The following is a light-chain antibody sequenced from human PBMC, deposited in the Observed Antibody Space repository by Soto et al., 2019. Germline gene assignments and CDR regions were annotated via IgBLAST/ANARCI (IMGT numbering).Light chain of an antibody. CDR3: QQYDNWPLT. J-gene: IGKJ1*01. CDR1: QSVRSN. V-gene: IGKV3-15*01. Sequence: EIVMTQSPATLSVSPGERATLSCRASQSVRSNLAWYQQKPGQARRLLIHGASTRATGIPARFSGSGSGTEFTLTISSLQSEDFAVYYCQQYDNWPLTFGQGTKVEIK. CDR2: GAS.